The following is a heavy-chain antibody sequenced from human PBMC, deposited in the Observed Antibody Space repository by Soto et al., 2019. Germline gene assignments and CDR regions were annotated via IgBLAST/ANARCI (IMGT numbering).Heavy chain of an antibody. CDR3: ARGKNWFDP. Sequence: SDTLSLTRTVSGGSINSGGYHWSWIRQHPGKGLEWIGYIYYSGSTYYNPSLKSRFTISVDTSKNQFSLKLSSVTAADTAIYYCARGKNWFDPWGQGTLVTVSS. CDR1: GGSINSGGYH. CDR2: IYYSGST. V-gene: IGHV4-31*03. J-gene: IGHJ5*02.